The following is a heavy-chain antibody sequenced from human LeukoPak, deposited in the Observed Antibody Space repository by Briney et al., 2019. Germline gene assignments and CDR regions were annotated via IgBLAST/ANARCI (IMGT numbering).Heavy chain of an antibody. J-gene: IGHJ4*02. D-gene: IGHD2-15*01. V-gene: IGHV1-3*01. CDR2: INAGNGNT. Sequence: ASVKVSYKASGYTFTSYAMHWVLQAPGQRLEWMGWINAGNGNTKYSQKFQGRVTITRDTSASTAYMELSSLRSEDTAVYYCARDSGEYYFDYWGQGTPVTVSS. CDR3: ARDSGEYYFDY. CDR1: GYTFTSYA.